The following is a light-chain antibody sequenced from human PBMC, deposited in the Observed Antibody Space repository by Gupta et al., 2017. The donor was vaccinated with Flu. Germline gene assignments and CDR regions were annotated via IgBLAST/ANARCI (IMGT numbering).Light chain of an antibody. CDR3: LQDNSYPRT. CDR2: GAS. CDR1: QGIRND. V-gene: IGKV1-17*01. J-gene: IGKJ2*01. Sequence: DIQMTQSPSSLSASVGTRVTITCRASQGIRNDLAWYQQKPGKAPKRLMYGASRLQSEVPSRFSGSGSETEFTLTISSLQPEDFATYYCLQDNSYPRTFGQGTKLEIK.